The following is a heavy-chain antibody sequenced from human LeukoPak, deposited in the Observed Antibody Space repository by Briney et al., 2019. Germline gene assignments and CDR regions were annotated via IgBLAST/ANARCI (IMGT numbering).Heavy chain of an antibody. CDR2: TNHSGST. V-gene: IGHV4-34*01. J-gene: IGHJ4*02. CDR1: GGSFSGYY. CDR3: ARGLPGYSSSWYVNY. Sequence: KPSETLSLTCAVYGGSFSGYYWSWIRQPPGKGLEWIGKTNHSGSTNYNPSLKSRVTISVDTSKNQFSLKLSSVTAADTAVYYCARGLPGYSSSWYVNYWGQGTLVTVSS. D-gene: IGHD6-13*01.